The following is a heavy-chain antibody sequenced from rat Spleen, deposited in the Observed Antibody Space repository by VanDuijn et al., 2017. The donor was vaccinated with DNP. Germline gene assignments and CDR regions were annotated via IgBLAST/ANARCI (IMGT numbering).Heavy chain of an antibody. Sequence: EVQLVESGGGLVQPGRSLKLSCAASGFTFSNHGMAWVRQAPTKGLEWVASISSGGDITYYRDSVKGRFTISRNNTKTTLYLQLDSLRSEDTATYYCARDQRLQWDYFDYWGQGVVVTVSS. D-gene: IGHD1-1*01. CDR1: GFTFSNHG. J-gene: IGHJ2*01. CDR3: ARDQRLQWDYFDY. V-gene: IGHV5S13*01. CDR2: ISSGGDIT.